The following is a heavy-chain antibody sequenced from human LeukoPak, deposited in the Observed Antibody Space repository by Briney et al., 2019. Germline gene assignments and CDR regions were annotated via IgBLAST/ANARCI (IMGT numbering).Heavy chain of an antibody. CDR2: INHSGST. V-gene: IGHV4-34*01. Sequence: PSETLSLTCAVYGGSFSGYYWSWIRQPPGKGLEWIGEINHSGSTNYNPSLKSRVTISVDTSKNQFSLKLSSVTAADTAVYYCAGGKEQWLVLGPDKVSYYFDYWGQGTLVTVSS. D-gene: IGHD6-19*01. CDR1: GGSFSGYY. J-gene: IGHJ4*02. CDR3: AGGKEQWLVLGPDKVSYYFDY.